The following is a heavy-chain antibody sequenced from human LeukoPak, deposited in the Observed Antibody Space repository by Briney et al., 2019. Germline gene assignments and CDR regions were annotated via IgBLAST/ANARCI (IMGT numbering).Heavy chain of an antibody. Sequence: SETLSLTCTVSGYSISSGYYWGWIRQPPGKGLEWIGSIYHSGSTYYNPSLKSRVTISVDTSKDQFSLKLSSVTAADTAVYYCARRGVLGYCSSTSCYHWFDPWGQGTLVTVSS. V-gene: IGHV4-38-2*02. J-gene: IGHJ5*02. CDR2: IYHSGST. CDR1: GYSISSGYY. CDR3: ARRGVLGYCSSTSCYHWFDP. D-gene: IGHD2-2*01.